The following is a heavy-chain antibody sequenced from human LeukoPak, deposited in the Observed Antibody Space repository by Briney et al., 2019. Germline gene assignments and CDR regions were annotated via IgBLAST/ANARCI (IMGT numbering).Heavy chain of an antibody. J-gene: IGHJ4*02. V-gene: IGHV3-23*01. D-gene: IGHD2-15*01. CDR1: GFTFSSYF. CDR2: ISGSGGST. Sequence: GGSLRLSCAASGFTFSSYFMSWVRQAPGKGLEGVSVISGSGGSTYYAESVKGRFTISRDNSKNTLYLQMNSLRAEDTAVYYCARGRFGESGAYYFDYWGQGTLVTVSS. CDR3: ARGRFGESGAYYFDY.